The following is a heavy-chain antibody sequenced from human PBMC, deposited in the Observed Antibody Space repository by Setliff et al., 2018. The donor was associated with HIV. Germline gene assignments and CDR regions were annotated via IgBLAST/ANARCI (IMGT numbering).Heavy chain of an antibody. CDR1: GYTFTSFG. Sequence: GASVKVSCKASGYTFTSFGIGWVRQAPGQSLEWMGWINVGNGDTKYSQDLQGRITVTRDTPANTAYMELSRLRSDDTAVYFCARGALLAVFDFDHWGHGTLVTVSS. V-gene: IGHV1-3*01. D-gene: IGHD3-10*01. CDR3: ARGALLAVFDFDH. J-gene: IGHJ4*01. CDR2: INVGNGDT.